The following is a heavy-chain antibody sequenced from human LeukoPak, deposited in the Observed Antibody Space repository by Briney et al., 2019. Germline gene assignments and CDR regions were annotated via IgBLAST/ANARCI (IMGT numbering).Heavy chain of an antibody. CDR1: GFPFSDYY. Sequence: GGSLRLSCAASGFPFSDYYVTWIRQVPGKGLEWVSYISTSSGFTKYADSVKGRFTISRDNAKNSLYLQMNSLRAEDTAVYYCARWRSKGALGYWGQGTLVTVSS. J-gene: IGHJ4*02. CDR2: ISTSSGFT. V-gene: IGHV3-11*06. CDR3: ARWRSKGALGY. D-gene: IGHD3-16*01.